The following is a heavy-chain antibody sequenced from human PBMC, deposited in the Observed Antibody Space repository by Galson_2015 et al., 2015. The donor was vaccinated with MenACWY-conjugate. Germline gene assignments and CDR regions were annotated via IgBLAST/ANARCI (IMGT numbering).Heavy chain of an antibody. J-gene: IGHJ3*02. D-gene: IGHD3-22*01. CDR2: ISGSGGST. CDR3: AKVHYYDSSGYHPDGFDI. V-gene: IGHV3-23*01. CDR1: GFTFSYYG. Sequence: SLRLSCAASGFTFSYYGMSWVRQAPGKGLEWVSGISGSGGSTYYADSVKGRFTISRDNSKNTLYVQMNSLRAEDTAVYYCAKVHYYDSSGYHPDGFDIWGQGTMVTVSS.